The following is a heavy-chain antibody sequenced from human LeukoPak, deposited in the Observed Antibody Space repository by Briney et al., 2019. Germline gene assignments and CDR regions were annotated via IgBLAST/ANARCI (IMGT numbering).Heavy chain of an antibody. CDR1: GFTFNSYA. CDR2: ISGNGGST. D-gene: IGHD5-12*01. V-gene: IGHV3-23*01. Sequence: SGGSLRLSCAASGFTFNSYAMNWVRQAPGKGLEWVSGISGNGGSTNYADSVKGRFTISRDNSKNTLYLQMNSLRAEDTALYYCVKDGYSGSFVWCESWGQGTLLTVSS. CDR3: VKDGYSGSFVWCES. J-gene: IGHJ5*02.